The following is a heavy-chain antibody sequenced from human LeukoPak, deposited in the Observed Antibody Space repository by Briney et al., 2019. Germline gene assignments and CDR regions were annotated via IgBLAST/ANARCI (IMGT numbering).Heavy chain of an antibody. CDR2: IYNSGST. CDR3: ATTTPIEYYYYYGMDV. D-gene: IGHD4-11*01. J-gene: IGHJ6*02. Sequence: GGSLRLSCAASGFTVSSNYMSWVRQAPGKGLEWVSVIYNSGSTYYADSVKGRFTISRDNSKNTLYLQMNSQRAEDTAVYYCATTTPIEYYYYYGMDVWGQGTTVTVSS. CDR1: GFTVSSNY. V-gene: IGHV3-53*01.